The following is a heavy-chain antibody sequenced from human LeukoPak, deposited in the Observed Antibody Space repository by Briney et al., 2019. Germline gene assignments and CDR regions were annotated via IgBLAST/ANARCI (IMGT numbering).Heavy chain of an antibody. Sequence: PSQTLSLTCTVSGGSISSGDYYWSWIRQPPGKGLEWIGYIYYSGSTNYNPSLKSRVTISVDTSKNQFSLKLSSVTAADTAVYYCARDEYSSGWTDAFDIWGQGTMVTVSS. D-gene: IGHD6-19*01. J-gene: IGHJ3*02. CDR1: GGSISSGDYY. CDR3: ARDEYSSGWTDAFDI. CDR2: IYYSGST. V-gene: IGHV4-61*08.